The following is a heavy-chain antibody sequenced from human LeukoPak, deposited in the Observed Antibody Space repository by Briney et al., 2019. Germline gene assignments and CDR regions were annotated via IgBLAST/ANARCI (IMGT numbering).Heavy chain of an antibody. D-gene: IGHD3-10*01. Sequence: SETLSLTCTVSGGSISSGGYSWSWIRQPPGKGLEWIGYIYHSGSTHYNPSLKSRVTISVDRSKNQFSLKLSSVTAADTAVYYCARDRGYGSGMTWGQGTLVTVSS. V-gene: IGHV4-30-2*01. CDR3: ARDRGYGSGMT. CDR1: GGSISSGGYS. CDR2: IYHSGST. J-gene: IGHJ1*01.